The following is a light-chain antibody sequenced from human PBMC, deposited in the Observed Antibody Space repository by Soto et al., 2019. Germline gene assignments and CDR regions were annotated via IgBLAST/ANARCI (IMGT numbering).Light chain of an antibody. Sequence: DIQMTQSPSSLSASVGDRVTITCRASQSISSYLNWYQQKPGKAPKILIYAASSLQSGVPSRFSGSGSGTDFTLTISSLQPEDFAPYYCQQSYSTPGYTFGQGTKLEIK. CDR2: AAS. V-gene: IGKV1-39*01. J-gene: IGKJ2*01. CDR1: QSISSY. CDR3: QQSYSTPGYT.